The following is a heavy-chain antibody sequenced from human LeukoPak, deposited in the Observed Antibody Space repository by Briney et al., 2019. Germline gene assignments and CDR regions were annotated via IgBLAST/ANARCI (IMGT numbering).Heavy chain of an antibody. CDR3: ARDRLTVTTDFDY. CDR1: GFTFSDYY. J-gene: IGHJ4*02. CDR2: ISSSGSTI. V-gene: IGHV3-11*01. D-gene: IGHD4-17*01. Sequence: PGGSLRLFCAASGFTFSDYYMSWIRQAPGKGLEWVSYISSSGSTIYYADSVKGRFTISRDNAKNSLYLQMNSLRAEDTAVYYCARDRLTVTTDFDYWGQGTLVTVSS.